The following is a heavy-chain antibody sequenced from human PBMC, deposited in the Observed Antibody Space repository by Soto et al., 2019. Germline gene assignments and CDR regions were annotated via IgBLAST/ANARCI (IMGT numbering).Heavy chain of an antibody. Sequence: SLRLSCAASGFTFSSYAMHWVRQAPGKGLEWVAVISYDGSNKYYADSVKGRFTISRDNSKNTLYLQMNSLRAEDTAVYYCALGIFGVVTPLDYWGQGTLVTVSS. CDR2: ISYDGSNK. CDR3: ALGIFGVVTPLDY. D-gene: IGHD3-3*01. V-gene: IGHV3-30-3*01. J-gene: IGHJ4*02. CDR1: GFTFSSYA.